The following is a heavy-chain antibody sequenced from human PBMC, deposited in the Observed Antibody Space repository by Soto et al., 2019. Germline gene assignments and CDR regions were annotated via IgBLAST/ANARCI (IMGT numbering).Heavy chain of an antibody. J-gene: IGHJ4*02. CDR2: IYHSGTT. CDR3: ARDAPADDFDV. Sequence: PSETLSLTCAVSSGSSSRSDWWSWVRQPPGKGLEYIGEIYHSGTTIYNPSLKSRVTISVDKSTKQFSLKMNSVTAADTAVYYCARDAPADDFDVWGQGTLVTVSS. V-gene: IGHV4-4*02. CDR1: SGSSSRSDW.